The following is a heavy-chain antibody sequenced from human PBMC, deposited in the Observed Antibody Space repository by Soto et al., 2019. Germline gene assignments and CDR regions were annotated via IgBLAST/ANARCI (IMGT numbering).Heavy chain of an antibody. J-gene: IGHJ4*02. Sequence: LRLSCAASGFIFSDYWMRWVRQAPGKGLVWVARINGDGTTTYVDSVKGRFTISRDDAKNMMYLQMNSLRVEDTAMYYCGRGSGPRGRRYRGQGISVTVS. CDR1: GFIFSDYW. CDR2: INGDGTT. CDR3: GRGSGPRGRRY. D-gene: IGHD6-25*01. V-gene: IGHV3-74*01.